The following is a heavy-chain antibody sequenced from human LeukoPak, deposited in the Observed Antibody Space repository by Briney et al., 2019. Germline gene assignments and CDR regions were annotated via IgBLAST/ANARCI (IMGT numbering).Heavy chain of an antibody. CDR3: ARFSGYDGGDY. V-gene: IGHV1-46*01. J-gene: IGHJ4*02. Sequence: VASVKLSCKASGYTFTTHYMHLVRQAPGQGLERMGIINPSGGSTSYAQKFQGRVTMTRDMSTSTVYMELRSLRSEDTAVYYCARFSGYDGGDYWGQGTLVTVSS. CDR2: INPSGGST. D-gene: IGHD5-12*01. CDR1: GYTFTTHY.